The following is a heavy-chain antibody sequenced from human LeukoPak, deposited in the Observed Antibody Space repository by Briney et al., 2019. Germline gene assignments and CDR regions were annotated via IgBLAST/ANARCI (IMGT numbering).Heavy chain of an antibody. D-gene: IGHD1-1*01. CDR3: ARVAKERVGGVYYFDY. V-gene: IGHV3-13*01. Sequence: GGSRRPSCAASGFTFSDYDMHWVRQATGKGLEWVSAIGTAGDTYYTGSVKDRFTISRENAKNSLYLQMNSLRAGDTAVYYCARVAKERVGGVYYFDYWGQGTLVTVSS. CDR2: IGTAGDT. CDR1: GFTFSDYD. J-gene: IGHJ4*02.